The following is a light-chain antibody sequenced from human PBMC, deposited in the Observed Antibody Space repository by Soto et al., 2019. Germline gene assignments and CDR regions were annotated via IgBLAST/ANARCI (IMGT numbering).Light chain of an antibody. Sequence: QSVVTQPPSVSGAPGQRVTISCTGTSSNIGAGYDVHWYQHLPGTAPKLLIYGNTIRPSGVPDRFSGSKSGTSASLAITGLQAEDEADYYCCSYAGSYTWMFGGGTKLTVL. J-gene: IGLJ3*02. V-gene: IGLV1-40*01. CDR2: GNT. CDR1: SSNIGAGYD. CDR3: CSYAGSYTWM.